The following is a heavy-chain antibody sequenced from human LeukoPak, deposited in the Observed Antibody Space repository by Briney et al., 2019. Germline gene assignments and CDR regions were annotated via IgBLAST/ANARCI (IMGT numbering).Heavy chain of an antibody. CDR1: GFTFSSCA. CDR2: ISAQDDTT. Sequence: TGGSLRLSCAASGFTFSSCAMNWVRQAPGKGLEWVSSISAQDDTTFYAVSVKGRSTISRDNSKNTVFLQMNNLRAEDTAVYYCAKGMIWNSYGNFDYWGRGTLVTVSS. D-gene: IGHD5-18*01. CDR3: AKGMIWNSYGNFDY. J-gene: IGHJ4*02. V-gene: IGHV3-23*01.